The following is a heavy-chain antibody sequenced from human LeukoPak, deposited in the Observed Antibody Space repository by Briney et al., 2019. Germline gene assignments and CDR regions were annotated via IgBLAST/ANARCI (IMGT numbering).Heavy chain of an antibody. CDR1: GGSIRSHTYY. D-gene: IGHD6-19*01. CDR3: ARHDAAAVVEY. J-gene: IGHJ4*02. CDR2: IYYSGNT. V-gene: IGHV4-39*01. Sequence: SETLSLTCTVSGGSIRSHTYYWGWIRQAPGKGLEWIGSIYYSGNTYYNPSLKSRVTISVDTSKSQFSLELRSVIAAVYYCARHDAAAVVEYWGQGTLVTVSS.